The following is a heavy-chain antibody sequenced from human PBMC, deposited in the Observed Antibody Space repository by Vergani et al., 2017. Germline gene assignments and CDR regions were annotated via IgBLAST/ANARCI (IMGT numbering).Heavy chain of an antibody. CDR3: ASKVYDFWSGYSGNYWYYYMDV. J-gene: IGHJ6*03. Sequence: QVQLVESGGGLVKPGGSLRLSCAASGFTFSDYYMSWIREAPGKGLEWVSYISSGGSTIYYADSVKGRFTSSRDNAKNSLYLQMNRLRAEDTAVYYCASKVYDFWSGYSGNYWYYYMDVWGKGTTVTVSS. CDR2: ISSGGSTI. D-gene: IGHD3-3*01. V-gene: IGHV3-11*01. CDR1: GFTFSDYY.